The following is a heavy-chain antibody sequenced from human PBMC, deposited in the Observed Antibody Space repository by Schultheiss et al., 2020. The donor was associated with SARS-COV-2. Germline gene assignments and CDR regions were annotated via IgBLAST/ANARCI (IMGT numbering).Heavy chain of an antibody. Sequence: GGSLRLSCAASGFTFDDYAMHWVRQAPGKGLEWVSGISWNSGSIGYADSVKGRFTISRDNAKNSLYLQMNSLRAEDTAVYYCAREPPPYYYGMDVWGQGTTVTVSS. CDR3: AREPPPYYYGMDV. J-gene: IGHJ6*02. V-gene: IGHV3-9*01. CDR2: ISWNSGSI. CDR1: GFTFDDYA.